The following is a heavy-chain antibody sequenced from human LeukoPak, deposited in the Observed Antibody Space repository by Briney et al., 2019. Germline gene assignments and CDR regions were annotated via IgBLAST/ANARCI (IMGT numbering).Heavy chain of an antibody. D-gene: IGHD2-2*01. V-gene: IGHV3-7*01. J-gene: IGHJ5*02. CDR3: ARDRGYCSSTSCLLGWFDP. CDR1: GFTFSSYW. Sequence: PGGSLRLSCAASGFTFSSYWMSWVRQAPGKGLEWVANIKQDGSEKYYVDSVKGRFTISRDNAKNSLYLQMNSLRAEDTAVYYCARDRGYCSSTSCLLGWFDPWGQGTLVTVSS. CDR2: IKQDGSEK.